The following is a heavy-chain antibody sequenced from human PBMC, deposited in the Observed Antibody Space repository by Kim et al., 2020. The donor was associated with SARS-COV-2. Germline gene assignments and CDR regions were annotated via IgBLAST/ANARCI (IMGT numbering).Heavy chain of an antibody. CDR3: AKDTLVAGYVYYYYYGMDV. D-gene: IGHD6-19*01. Sequence: GGSLRLSCAASGFTFDDYAMHWVRQAPGKGLEWVSLISGDGGSTYYADSVKGRFTISRDNSKNSLYLQMNSLRTEDTALYYCAKDTLVAGYVYYYYYGMDVWGQGTTVTVSS. CDR1: GFTFDDYA. J-gene: IGHJ6*02. CDR2: ISGDGGST. V-gene: IGHV3-43*02.